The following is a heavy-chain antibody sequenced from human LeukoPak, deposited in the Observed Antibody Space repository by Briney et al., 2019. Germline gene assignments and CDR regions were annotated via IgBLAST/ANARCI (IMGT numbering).Heavy chain of an antibody. Sequence: PGGSLRLSCAASGFTFSSYAMHWVRQAPGKGLEWVAVISYDGSNKYHADSVKGRFTISRDNSKNTLYLQMNSLRAEDTAVYYCARDSAPYSSSWYLFVYWGQGTLVTVSS. CDR1: GFTFSSYA. CDR3: ARDSAPYSSSWYLFVY. D-gene: IGHD6-13*01. J-gene: IGHJ4*02. V-gene: IGHV3-30-3*01. CDR2: ISYDGSNK.